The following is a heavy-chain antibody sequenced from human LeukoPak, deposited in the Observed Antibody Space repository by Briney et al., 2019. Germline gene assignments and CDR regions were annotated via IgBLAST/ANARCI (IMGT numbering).Heavy chain of an antibody. CDR2: ISGSGGGT. CDR3: ARERGYTETDWFDP. V-gene: IGHV3-23*01. J-gene: IGHJ5*02. CDR1: GFTISNYA. D-gene: IGHD5-18*01. Sequence: ETGGTLSLSCAASGFTISNYALSWVRLAPGQGLERVSTISGSGGGTYYADSVKCRFTIYRDNTKNTLYLQMNSLRAEDTAVYYCARERGYTETDWFDPGGQGTLVTVSS.